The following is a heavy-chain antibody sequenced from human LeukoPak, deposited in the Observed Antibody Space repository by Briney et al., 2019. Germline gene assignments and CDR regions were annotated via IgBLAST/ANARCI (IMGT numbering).Heavy chain of an antibody. D-gene: IGHD3-22*01. Sequence: SVKVSCKASGGTFSSYDISWVRQAPGQGLEWMGGIIPIFGTANYAQKFQGRVTITADESTSTAYMELSSLRSEDTAVYYCARSYDSSGYYPRQYFQHWGQGTLVTVSS. CDR1: GGTFSSYD. V-gene: IGHV1-69*01. CDR2: IIPIFGTA. J-gene: IGHJ1*01. CDR3: ARSYDSSGYYPRQYFQH.